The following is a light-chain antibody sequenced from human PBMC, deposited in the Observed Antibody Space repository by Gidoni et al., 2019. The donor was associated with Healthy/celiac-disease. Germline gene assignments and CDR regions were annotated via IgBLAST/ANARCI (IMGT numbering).Light chain of an antibody. CDR1: SSNIGAGYD. CDR2: GNS. V-gene: IGLV1-40*01. CDR3: QSYDSSLSGYV. Sequence: QSVLTQPPSVSGAQGQRVTISCTGSSSNIGAGYDVHWYQQLPGTAPNLLIYGNSNRPSGVPDRFSGSKSVTSASLAITGLQAEDEADYYCQSYDSSLSGYVFGTGTKVTVL. J-gene: IGLJ1*01.